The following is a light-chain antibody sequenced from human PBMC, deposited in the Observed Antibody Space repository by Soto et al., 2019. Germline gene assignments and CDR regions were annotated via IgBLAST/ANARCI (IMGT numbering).Light chain of an antibody. CDR2: GAS. CDR3: QQYINWPLT. Sequence: EIVMTQSPATLSVSPGERATLSCRASQSVSSNLAWYQQKPGQAPRLLIYGASTRATGIPARFSGSGSGTEFTLAISSLQSEDFALYYCQQYINWPLTFGGGTKVEIK. CDR1: QSVSSN. J-gene: IGKJ4*01. V-gene: IGKV3-15*01.